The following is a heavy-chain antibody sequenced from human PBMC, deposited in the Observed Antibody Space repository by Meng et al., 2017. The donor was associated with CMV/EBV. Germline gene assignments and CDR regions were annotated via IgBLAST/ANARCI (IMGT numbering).Heavy chain of an antibody. CDR2: IIPIFGTA. CDR1: VGTFSSYA. Sequence: SSVTVSCKASVGTFSSYAISWVRQAPGQGLEWMGGIIPIFGTANYAQKFQGRVTITTDESTSTAYMELSSLRSEDTAVYYCAREIRRWLQLYYYYYGMDVWGQGTTVTVSS. J-gene: IGHJ6*02. D-gene: IGHD5-24*01. CDR3: AREIRRWLQLYYYYYGMDV. V-gene: IGHV1-69*05.